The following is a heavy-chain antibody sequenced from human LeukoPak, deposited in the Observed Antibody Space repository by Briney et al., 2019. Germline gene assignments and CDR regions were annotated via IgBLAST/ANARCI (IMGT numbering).Heavy chain of an antibody. CDR2: INHSGST. D-gene: IGHD3-10*01. Sequence: SETLSLTCAVYGGSFSGYYWSWIRQPPGKGLEWIGEINHSGSTNYNPSLKSRVTIPVDTSKNQFSLKLSSVTAADTAVYYCARRGRYGSGSYVAYWGQGTLVTVSS. V-gene: IGHV4-34*01. J-gene: IGHJ4*02. CDR1: GGSFSGYY. CDR3: ARRGRYGSGSYVAY.